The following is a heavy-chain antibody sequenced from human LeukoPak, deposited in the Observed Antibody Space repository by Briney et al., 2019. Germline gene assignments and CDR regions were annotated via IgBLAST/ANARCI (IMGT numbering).Heavy chain of an antibody. V-gene: IGHV1-18*01. Sequence: ASVKVSCKASGHTFTSYGISWVRQAPGQGLEWMGWISAYNGNTNYAQKLQGRVTMTTDTSTSTAYMELRSLRPDDTAVYYCARDYYYDSSGSFDYWGQGTLVTVSS. CDR2: ISAYNGNT. D-gene: IGHD3-22*01. J-gene: IGHJ4*02. CDR1: GHTFTSYG. CDR3: ARDYYYDSSGSFDY.